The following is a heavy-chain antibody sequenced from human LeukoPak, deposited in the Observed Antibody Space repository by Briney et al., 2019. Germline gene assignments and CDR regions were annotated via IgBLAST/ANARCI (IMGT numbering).Heavy chain of an antibody. CDR1: GGSISSGDYY. J-gene: IGHJ4*02. CDR2: IYHSGST. Sequence: SETLSLTCTVSGGSISSGDYYWSWIRQPPGKGLEWIGYIYHSGSTYYNPSLKSRVTISVDTSKNQFSLKLSSVTAADTAVYYCARENYYGYYFDYWGQGTLVTVSS. CDR3: ARENYYGYYFDY. V-gene: IGHV4-30-4*01. D-gene: IGHD3-10*01.